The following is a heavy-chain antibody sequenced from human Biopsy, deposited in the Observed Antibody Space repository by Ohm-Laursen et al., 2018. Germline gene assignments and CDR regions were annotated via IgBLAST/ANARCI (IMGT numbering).Heavy chain of an antibody. V-gene: IGHV3-33*01. CDR2: MWSDGINK. CDR1: GFAFSYYG. D-gene: IGHD3-9*01. Sequence: SLRLSCSASGFAFSYYGLHWVRQAPGKGLAWVAVMWSDGINKNYADSVKGRFTVSRDNSNNVLYLQMSSLRDEDAAVYYCARDDDSTGHYMILNHWGQGTLVTVSS. CDR3: ARDDDSTGHYMILNH. J-gene: IGHJ5*02.